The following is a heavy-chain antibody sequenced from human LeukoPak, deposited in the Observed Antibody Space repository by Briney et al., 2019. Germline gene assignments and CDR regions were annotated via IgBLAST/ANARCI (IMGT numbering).Heavy chain of an antibody. CDR3: APTSEAYTSNWNV. Sequence: GASVKVSCKTSGYTFIDDYIHWVRQAPGQGLEFMGWINPDSGLTNYAQKFKGRVTMTRDTSISTAYLEVRTLRSDDTAIYYCAPTSEAYTSNWNVWGQGTLVTVSS. CDR2: INPDSGLT. V-gene: IGHV1-2*02. D-gene: IGHD1-20*01. CDR1: GYTFIDDY. J-gene: IGHJ4*02.